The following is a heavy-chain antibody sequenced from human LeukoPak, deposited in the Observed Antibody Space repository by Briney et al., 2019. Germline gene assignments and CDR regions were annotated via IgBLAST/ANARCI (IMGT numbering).Heavy chain of an antibody. CDR3: AKSNGYGLVDI. D-gene: IGHD3-10*01. Sequence: SETLSLTCAVYGGSFSDYYWTWIRQAPGKGLEWIGEINHSGSTNYNPSLKGRVTISVDTSKNQFSLKLSSVTAADTAVYYCAKSNGYGLVDIWGQGTMVTVSS. J-gene: IGHJ3*02. V-gene: IGHV4-34*01. CDR2: INHSGST. CDR1: GGSFSDYY.